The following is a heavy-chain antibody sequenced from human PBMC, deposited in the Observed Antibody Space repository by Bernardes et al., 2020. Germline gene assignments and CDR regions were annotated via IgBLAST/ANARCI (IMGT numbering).Heavy chain of an antibody. CDR1: GGSFSGYY. V-gene: IGHV4-34*01. CDR3: ASTQKYYDILTGHGEIFDY. CDR2: INHSGST. J-gene: IGHJ4*02. D-gene: IGHD3-9*01. Sequence: SETLSLTCAVYGGSFSGYYWSWIRQPPGKGLEWIGEINHSGSTNYNPSLKSRVTISVDTSKNQFSLKLSSVTAADTAVYYCASTQKYYDILTGHGEIFDYWGQGTLVTVSS.